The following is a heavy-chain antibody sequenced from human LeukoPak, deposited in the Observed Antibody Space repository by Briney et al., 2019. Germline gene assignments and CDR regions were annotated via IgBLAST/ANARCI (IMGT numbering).Heavy chain of an antibody. CDR2: IFYTGST. V-gene: IGHV4-59*01. CDR3: ARVEYDGITAAGSLDY. J-gene: IGHJ4*02. D-gene: IGHD6-13*01. Sequence: SETLSLTCTVSGGSISGYYWSWIRQPPGKGLEWIGYIFYTGSTNFNPSLKSRVTLSVDTSKNQFSLKLTSVTAADTAVYYCARVEYDGITAAGSLDYWGQGTLVIVSS. CDR1: GGSISGYY.